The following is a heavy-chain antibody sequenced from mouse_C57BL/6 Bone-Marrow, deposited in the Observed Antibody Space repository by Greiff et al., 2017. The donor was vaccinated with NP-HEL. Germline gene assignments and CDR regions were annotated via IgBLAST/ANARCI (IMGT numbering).Heavy chain of an antibody. CDR3: ARPYDSNYDYAMDY. V-gene: IGHV2-6*03. J-gene: IGHJ4*01. CDR1: GFSLTSYG. D-gene: IGHD2-5*01. CDR2: IWSDGST. Sequence: VNLVESGPGLVAPSQSLSITCTVSGFSLTSYGVHWVRQPPGKGLEWLVVIWSDGSTTYNSALKSRLSISKDNSKSQVFLKMNSLQTDDTAMYYCARPYDSNYDYAMDYWGQGTSVTVSS.